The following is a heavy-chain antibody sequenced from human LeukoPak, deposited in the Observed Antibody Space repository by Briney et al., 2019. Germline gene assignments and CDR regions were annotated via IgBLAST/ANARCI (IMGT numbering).Heavy chain of an antibody. Sequence: ASVKVSCEASGYTFTGYYMHWVRQAPGQGLEWMGWSNPNSGGTNYAQKFQGRVTMTRDTSISTAYMELSRLRSDDTAVYYCARMPYYDFWSGYPTAGGPVFDYWGQGTLVTVSS. CDR1: GYTFTGYY. D-gene: IGHD3-3*01. CDR3: ARMPYYDFWSGYPTAGGPVFDY. J-gene: IGHJ4*02. CDR2: SNPNSGGT. V-gene: IGHV1-2*02.